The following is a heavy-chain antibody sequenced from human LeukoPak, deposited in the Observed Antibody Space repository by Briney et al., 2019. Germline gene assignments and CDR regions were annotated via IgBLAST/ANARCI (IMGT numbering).Heavy chain of an antibody. CDR2: IYSSGSN. CDR1: GGSISGYF. D-gene: IGHD5-12*01. V-gene: IGHV4-4*07. Sequence: SETLSLTCTVSGGSISGYFWTWIRPPAGKGLEWIGRIYSSGSNNYNPSLKSRVTMSLDTSTNHFSLNLTSVTAADTAVYYCAREPTSGREPTSGRPLDYWGQGTLVTVSS. J-gene: IGHJ4*01. CDR3: AREPTSGREPTSGRPLDY.